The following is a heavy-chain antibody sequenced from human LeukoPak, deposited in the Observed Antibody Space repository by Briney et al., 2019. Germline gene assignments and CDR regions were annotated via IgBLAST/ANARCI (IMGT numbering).Heavy chain of an antibody. CDR1: GLPLSDYA. J-gene: IGHJ4*02. Sequence: GGSLRLSCTVSGLPLSDYAFSWVRQSPGKGLEWVGFIRISTYGATTEYSAPAKDRFTISRDDSRSPAYLQMNNLKMEDTAVYYCATHRLESHDIQFDYWGQGAPVIVSS. D-gene: IGHD1-1*01. CDR2: IRISTYGATT. V-gene: IGHV3-49*04. CDR3: ATHRLESHDIQFDY.